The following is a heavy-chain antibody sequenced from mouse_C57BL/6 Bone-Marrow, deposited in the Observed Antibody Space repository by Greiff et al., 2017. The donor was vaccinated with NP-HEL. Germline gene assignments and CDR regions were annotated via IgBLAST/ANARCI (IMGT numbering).Heavy chain of an antibody. CDR1: GYTFTSYW. V-gene: IGHV1-50*01. CDR2: IDPSDSYT. CDR3: AKDYDYDGYAMDY. D-gene: IGHD2-4*01. J-gene: IGHJ4*01. Sequence: QVQLQQPGAELVKPGASVKLSCKASGYTFTSYWMQWVKQRPGQGLEWIGDIDPSDSYTNYNQKFKGKATLTVDTSSSTAYMQLSSLTSEDSAVYDDAKDYDYDGYAMDYWGQGTSVTVSA.